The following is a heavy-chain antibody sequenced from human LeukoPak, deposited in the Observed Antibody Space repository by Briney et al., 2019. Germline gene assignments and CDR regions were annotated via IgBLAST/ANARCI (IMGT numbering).Heavy chain of an antibody. CDR2: IYHSGST. D-gene: IGHD3-9*01. Sequence: SETLSLTCTVSGGSISSYYWGWIRQPPGKGLEWIGSIYHSGSTYYNPSLKSRVTISVDTSKNQFSLKLSSVTAADTAVYYCARDLVQGYDILTGPYDYWGQGTLVTVSS. J-gene: IGHJ4*02. V-gene: IGHV4-38-2*02. CDR3: ARDLVQGYDILTGPYDY. CDR1: GGSISSYY.